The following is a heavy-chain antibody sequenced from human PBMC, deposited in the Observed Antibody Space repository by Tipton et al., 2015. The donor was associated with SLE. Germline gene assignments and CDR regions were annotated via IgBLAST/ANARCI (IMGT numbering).Heavy chain of an antibody. J-gene: IGHJ4*02. CDR3: ARVFGSGRPPDY. D-gene: IGHD3-10*01. Sequence: TLSLTCTVSGGSISSYYWSWIRQDPEKGLEWIGYIYYSGRTYYNPSLKSRVIISLDTSKNRFSLKLSSVTAADTAVYYCARVFGSGRPPDYWGQGTLVTVSS. CDR2: IYYSGRT. CDR1: GGSISSYY. V-gene: IGHV4-31*03.